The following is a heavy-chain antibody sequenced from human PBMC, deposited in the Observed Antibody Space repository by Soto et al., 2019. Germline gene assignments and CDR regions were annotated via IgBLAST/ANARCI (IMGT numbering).Heavy chain of an antibody. CDR3: SRDRWSSSSSSFAFDI. CDR1: GFTFSSYS. J-gene: IGHJ3*02. CDR2: ISSSSSYI. D-gene: IGHD6-6*01. V-gene: IGHV3-21*01. Sequence: GGSLRLSCAASGFTFSSYSMNWVRQAPGKGLEWVSSISSSSSYIYYADSVKGRFTISRDNAKNSLYLQMNSLRAEDTAVYYCSRDRWSSSSSSFAFDIWGQGTMVTVSS.